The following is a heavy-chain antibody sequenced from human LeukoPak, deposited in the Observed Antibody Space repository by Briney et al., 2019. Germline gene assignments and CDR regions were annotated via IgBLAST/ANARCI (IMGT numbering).Heavy chain of an antibody. V-gene: IGHV3-43*01. D-gene: IGHD3-22*01. CDR2: VNWHGTT. CDR1: GFIFEDYT. Sequence: GGSLRLSCAASGFIFEDYTMHWVHQVPGKTLEWVSLVNWHGTTYYADSLKGRFTISRDNSKNSLYLQMDSLRTEDTAFYYCAKDLTYESSGSVIDNWGLGTLVTVSS. J-gene: IGHJ4*02. CDR3: AKDLTYESSGSVIDN.